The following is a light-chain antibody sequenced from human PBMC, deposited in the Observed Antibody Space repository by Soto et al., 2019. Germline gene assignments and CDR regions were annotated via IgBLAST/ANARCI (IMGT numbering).Light chain of an antibody. V-gene: IGLV2-11*01. CDR1: SSDVGNYNY. J-gene: IGLJ1*01. CDR2: DVS. Sequence: QSALTQPPSVSGSPGQSVTISCTGTSSDVGNYNYVSWYQQHPGKAPRLMIYDVSKRPSGVPGRFSDSRSGNTASLSISGLQAEDEADYYCCSYAGSYTNVFGTGTKLTVL. CDR3: CSYAGSYTNV.